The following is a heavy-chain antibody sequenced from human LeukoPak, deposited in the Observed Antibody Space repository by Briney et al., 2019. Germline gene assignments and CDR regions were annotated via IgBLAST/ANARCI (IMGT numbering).Heavy chain of an antibody. V-gene: IGHV4-4*07. D-gene: IGHD3-22*01. J-gene: IGHJ4*02. Sequence: SETLSLTCTVSGGSIRSYWSWIRQTAGKGLEWIGRIYGSGSTDYNPSLKSRVTMSIDTSKNQFSLNLISVTAADTAVYFCAREDYYNSGGYYLDYWGQGTLVTVSS. CDR1: GGSIRSY. CDR3: AREDYYNSGGYYLDY. CDR2: IYGSGST.